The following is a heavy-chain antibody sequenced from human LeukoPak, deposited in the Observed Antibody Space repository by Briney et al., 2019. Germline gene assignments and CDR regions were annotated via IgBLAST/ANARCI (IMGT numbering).Heavy chain of an antibody. CDR1: GFTVSSNY. D-gene: IGHD6-6*01. CDR2: IYSGGST. J-gene: IGHJ4*02. CDR3: ARGGKSSSFDY. Sequence: GGSLGLSCAASGFTVSSNYMSWVRQAPGKGLEWVSVIYSGGSTYYADSVKGRFTISRDNSKNTLYLQMNSLRAEDTAVYYCARGGKSSSFDYWGQGTLVTVSS. V-gene: IGHV3-66*01.